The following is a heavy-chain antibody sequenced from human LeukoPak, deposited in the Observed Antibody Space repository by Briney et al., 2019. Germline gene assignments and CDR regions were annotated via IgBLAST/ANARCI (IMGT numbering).Heavy chain of an antibody. J-gene: IGHJ6*04. Sequence: PGGSLRLSCAASGFTVSSNYMSWVRQAPGKGLEWVSSISSSSSYIYYADSVKGRFTISRDNAKNSLYLQMNSLRAEDTAVYYCARDPPYYDILTGYPRYGMDVWGKGTTVTVSS. CDR2: ISSSSSYI. CDR3: ARDPPYYDILTGYPRYGMDV. V-gene: IGHV3-21*01. D-gene: IGHD3-9*01. CDR1: GFTVSSNY.